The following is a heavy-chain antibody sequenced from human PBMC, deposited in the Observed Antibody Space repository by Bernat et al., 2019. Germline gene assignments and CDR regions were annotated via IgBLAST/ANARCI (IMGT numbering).Heavy chain of an antibody. V-gene: IGHV3-7*01. CDR2: IKQDGSEK. CDR1: GFTFSSYW. D-gene: IGHD3-3*01. CDR3: ARGVSSTIFGVTGDAFDI. Sequence: EVQLVESGGGLVQPGGSLRLSCAASGFTFSSYWMSWVRQAPGKGLEWVANIKQDGSEKYYVDSVKGRFTISRDKAKNSLYLQMNSLRAEDTAVYYCARGVSSTIFGVTGDAFDIWGQGTMVTVSS. J-gene: IGHJ3*02.